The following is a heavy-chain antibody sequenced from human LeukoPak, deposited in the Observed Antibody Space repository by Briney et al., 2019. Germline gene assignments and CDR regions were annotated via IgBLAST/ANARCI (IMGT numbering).Heavy chain of an antibody. CDR3: ARGGPGRYFDWPQRLSGRFDP. V-gene: IGHV4-34*01. CDR2: INHSGST. CDR1: GGSFSGYY. D-gene: IGHD3-9*01. J-gene: IGHJ5*02. Sequence: SETLSLTCAVYGGSFSGYYWSWIRQPPGKGLEWIGEINHSGSTNYNPSPKSRATISVEPSKHNFSLKLSSVTAADTAVYYCARGGPGRYFDWPQRLSGRFDPWGQGTLVTVSS.